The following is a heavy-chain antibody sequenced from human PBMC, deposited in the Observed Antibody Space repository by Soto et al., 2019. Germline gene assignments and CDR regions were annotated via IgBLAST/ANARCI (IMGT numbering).Heavy chain of an antibody. J-gene: IGHJ6*02. CDR2: IYPGDSDT. CDR1: GYSFTSYW. D-gene: IGHD5-18*01. Sequence: PGESLKISCKGSGYSFTSYWIGWVRQMPGKGLEWMGIIYPGDSDTRYSPSFQGQVTISADKSISTAYLQWSSLKASDTAMYYCARHREAMVKPQTYYYGMDVWGQGTTVTVSS. CDR3: ARHREAMVKPQTYYYGMDV. V-gene: IGHV5-51*01.